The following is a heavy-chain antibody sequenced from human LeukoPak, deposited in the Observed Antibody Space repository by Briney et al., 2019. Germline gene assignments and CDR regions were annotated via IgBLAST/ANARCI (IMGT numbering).Heavy chain of an antibody. CDR3: AREPYDILTGYLGSRFDP. V-gene: IGHV1-18*04. CDR2: ISAYNGNT. J-gene: IGHJ5*02. Sequence: ASVKVSCKASGYTFTSYGISWVRQAPGQGLEWMGWISAYNGNTNYAQKLQGRVTMTTDTSTSTAYMELRSLRSDDTAVYYCAREPYDILTGYLGSRFDPWGQGTLVTVPS. CDR1: GYTFTSYG. D-gene: IGHD3-9*01.